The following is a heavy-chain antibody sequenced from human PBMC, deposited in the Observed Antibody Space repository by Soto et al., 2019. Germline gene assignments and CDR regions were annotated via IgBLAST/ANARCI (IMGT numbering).Heavy chain of an antibody. CDR2: IYPGDSDT. Sequence: PGESLKISCKGSGYSFTSYWIGWVRQMPGKGLEWMGIIYPGDSDTRYSPSFQGQVTISADKSISTAYLQWSSLKASDTAMYCCARHHDDDIPTPDYWGQGTLVTVSS. V-gene: IGHV5-51*01. J-gene: IGHJ4*02. CDR1: GYSFTSYW. D-gene: IGHD3-9*01. CDR3: ARHHDDDIPTPDY.